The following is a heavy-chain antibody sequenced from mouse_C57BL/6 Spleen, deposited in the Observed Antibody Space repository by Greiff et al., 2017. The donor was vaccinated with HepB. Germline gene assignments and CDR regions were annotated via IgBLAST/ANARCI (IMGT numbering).Heavy chain of an antibody. D-gene: IGHD2-4*01. CDR2: IWSGGST. J-gene: IGHJ4*01. CDR3: ARRSTMITHYSMYY. V-gene: IGHV2-2*01. Sequence: VQLQQSGPGLVQPSQSLSITCTVSGFSLTSYGVHWVRQSPGKGLEWLGVIWSGGSTYYNAAFISRLSISKDNSKSQVFFKMNSLQAVDTAIYFCARRSTMITHYSMYYWGQGTSVTVSS. CDR1: GFSLTSYG.